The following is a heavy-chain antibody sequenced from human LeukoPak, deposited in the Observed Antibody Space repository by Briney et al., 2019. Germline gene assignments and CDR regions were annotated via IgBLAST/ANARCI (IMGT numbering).Heavy chain of an antibody. J-gene: IGHJ4*02. D-gene: IGHD3-10*01. CDR2: INSDGSSI. V-gene: IGHV3-74*01. Sequence: GGSLRLSCAASGFTFSSYWMHWVRQAPGKGVVWVSRINSDGSSISYADSVKGRFTISRDNAKNTLYLQMNGLRAEDTAVYYCTRGRGVSFDYWGQGTLVTVSS. CDR3: TRGRGVSFDY. CDR1: GFTFSSYW.